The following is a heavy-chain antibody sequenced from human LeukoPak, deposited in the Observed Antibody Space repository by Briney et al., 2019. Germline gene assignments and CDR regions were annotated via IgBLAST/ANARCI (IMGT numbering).Heavy chain of an antibody. CDR1: GGSISSYF. CDR2: IYTSGNT. CDR3: ARENWNSFDY. J-gene: IGHJ4*02. D-gene: IGHD1-7*01. V-gene: IGHV4-4*07. Sequence: SETLSLTCTVSGGSISSYFWSWIRQPAGKGLEWIGRIYTSGNTNYNPSLKSRVNMSVDTSKNQFSLKLSSVTAADTAVYYCARENWNSFDYWGQGTLVTVSS.